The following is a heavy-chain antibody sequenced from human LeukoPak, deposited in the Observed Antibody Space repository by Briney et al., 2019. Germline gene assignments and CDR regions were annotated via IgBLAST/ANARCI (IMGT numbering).Heavy chain of an antibody. CDR3: ARGSRITIFGVVHYYMDV. V-gene: IGHV3-66*02. CDR2: IYSGGST. Sequence: GGSMRLSCAASGFTVSSNYMSWVRQAPGKGLEWVSVIYSGGSTYYADSVKGRFTISRDNSKNTLYLQMNSLRAGDTAVYYCARGSRITIFGVVHYYMDVWGKGTTVTVSS. J-gene: IGHJ6*03. CDR1: GFTVSSNY. D-gene: IGHD3-3*01.